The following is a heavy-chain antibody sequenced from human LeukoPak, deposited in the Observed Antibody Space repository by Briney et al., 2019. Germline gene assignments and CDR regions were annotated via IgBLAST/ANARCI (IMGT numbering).Heavy chain of an antibody. J-gene: IGHJ3*02. V-gene: IGHV1-69*05. CDR1: GGTFSSYA. D-gene: IGHD3-22*01. Sequence: SVKVSCKASGGTFSSYAISWVRQAPGQGLEWMGRIIPIFGTANYAQKFQGRVTITTDESTSTAYMELSSLRSEHTAVYYCARDRTMIVGFAFDIWGQGTMVTVSS. CDR3: ARDRTMIVGFAFDI. CDR2: IIPIFGTA.